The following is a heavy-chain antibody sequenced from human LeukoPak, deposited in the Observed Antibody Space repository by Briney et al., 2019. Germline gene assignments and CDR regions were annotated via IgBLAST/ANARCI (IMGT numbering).Heavy chain of an antibody. CDR1: GGSMNSYY. V-gene: IGHV4-59*01. Sequence: SETLSLTCTVSGGSMNSYYWSWIRQPPGNGLEWIGYIYYSGSTNYNPSLKSRVTISVDTSKNQFSLRLSSVTAADTAVYYCARDLMGASHFDYWGQGTLVTVSS. D-gene: IGHD4/OR15-4a*01. CDR2: IYYSGST. CDR3: ARDLMGASHFDY. J-gene: IGHJ4*02.